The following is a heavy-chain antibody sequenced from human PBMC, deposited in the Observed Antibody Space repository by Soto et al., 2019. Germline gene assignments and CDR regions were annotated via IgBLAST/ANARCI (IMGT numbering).Heavy chain of an antibody. V-gene: IGHV3-23*01. CDR1: GFTFSSYA. D-gene: IGHD6-19*01. CDR3: AKDQAGSSGWYRYYYYYYGMDV. Sequence: AGGSLRLSCAASGFTFSSYAMSWVRQAPGKGLEWVSAISGSGGSTYYADSVKGRFTISRDNSKNTLYLQMNSLRAEDTAVYYCAKDQAGSSGWYRYYYYYYGMDVWGQGTTVTVSS. CDR2: ISGSGGST. J-gene: IGHJ6*02.